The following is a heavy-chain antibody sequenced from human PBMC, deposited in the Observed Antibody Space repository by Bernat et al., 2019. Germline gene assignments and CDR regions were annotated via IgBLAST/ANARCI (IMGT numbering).Heavy chain of an antibody. Sequence: EVQLVESGGGLVQPGGSLRLSCAASGFTFDDYGMHWVRQVPGKGLEWVSSISWDSGGTGYAASVKGRFTISRDNAKNSLYLQMSSLRTEDTALYYCAKAGEGRYYYYYMDVWGKGTTVTVSS. CDR2: ISWDSGGT. CDR3: AKAGEGRYYYYYMDV. D-gene: IGHD1-14*01. V-gene: IGHV3-9*01. J-gene: IGHJ6*03. CDR1: GFTFDDYG.